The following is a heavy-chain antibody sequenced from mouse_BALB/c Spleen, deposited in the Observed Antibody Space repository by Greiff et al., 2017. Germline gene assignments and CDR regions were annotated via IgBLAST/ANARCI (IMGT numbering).Heavy chain of an antibody. V-gene: IGHV1-34*01. CDR2: VNPNNGGT. J-gene: IGHJ3*01. Sequence: VQLQQPGAELVMPGASVKMSCKASGYTFTGYYMHWVKQSHGKSLEWIGRVNPNNGGTSYNQKFKGKAILTVDKSSSTAYMELRSLTSEDSAVYYCATTYPGWFAYWGQGTLVTVSA. CDR3: ATTYPGWFAY. D-gene: IGHD5-1*01. CDR1: GYTFTGYY.